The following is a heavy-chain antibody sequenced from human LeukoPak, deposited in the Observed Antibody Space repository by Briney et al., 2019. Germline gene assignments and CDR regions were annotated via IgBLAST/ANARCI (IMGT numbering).Heavy chain of an antibody. J-gene: IGHJ5*02. V-gene: IGHV4-34*01. Sequence: SEALSLTCAVYGGSFSGYYWSWIRQPPGKGLEWIGEINHSGSTNYNPSLKSRVTISVDTSKNQFSLKLSSVTAADTAVYYCARGLSRPWFDPWGQGTLVTVSS. D-gene: IGHD3-16*01. CDR2: INHSGST. CDR3: ARGLSRPWFDP. CDR1: GGSFSGYY.